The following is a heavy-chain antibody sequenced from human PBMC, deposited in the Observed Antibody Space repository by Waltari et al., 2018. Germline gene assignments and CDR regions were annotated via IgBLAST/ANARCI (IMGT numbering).Heavy chain of an antibody. CDR1: GFTFSSYT. D-gene: IGHD2-2*02. V-gene: IGHV3-21*01. CDR2: ISRSTSDI. J-gene: IGHJ3*02. CDR3: ARADCSTTSCYSHAFDI. Sequence: EVQLVESGGGLVKPGGSLRLSCAASGFTFSSYTMNWARQAPGKGLDWLSSISRSTSDIYYADSVKGRFTISRDHAKNSLYLQMNSLRAEDTAVYYCARADCSTTSCYSHAFDIWGQGTMVTVSS.